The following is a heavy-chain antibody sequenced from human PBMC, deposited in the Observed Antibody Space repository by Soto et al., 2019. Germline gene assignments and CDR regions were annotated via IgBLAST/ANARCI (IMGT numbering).Heavy chain of an antibody. V-gene: IGHV1-2*02. D-gene: IGHD3-10*01. CDR1: GYTFTGYY. J-gene: IGHJ3*02. Sequence: ASVKVSCKASGYTFTGYYMHWVGQAPGQGLEWMGWINPNSGGTNYAQKFQGRVTMTRDTSISTAYMELSRLRSDDTAVYYCATYGSGSGYAFDIWGQGTMVTVSS. CDR2: INPNSGGT. CDR3: ATYGSGSGYAFDI.